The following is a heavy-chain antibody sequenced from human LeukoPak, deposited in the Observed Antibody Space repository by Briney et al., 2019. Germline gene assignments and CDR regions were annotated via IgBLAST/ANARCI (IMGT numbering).Heavy chain of an antibody. CDR3: ARHLASGGSNFDY. CDR2: IYYSGNT. D-gene: IGHD3-10*01. CDR1: GDSISSKNYY. Sequence: SETLSLTCTVSGDSISSKNYYWGWNRQPPGKGLEWIGTIYYSGNTYYNPSLKSRVTLSVDTSKNQFSLNLSSVTAADTAVYYCARHLASGGSNFDYWGQGTLVTVSS. J-gene: IGHJ4*02. V-gene: IGHV4-39*01.